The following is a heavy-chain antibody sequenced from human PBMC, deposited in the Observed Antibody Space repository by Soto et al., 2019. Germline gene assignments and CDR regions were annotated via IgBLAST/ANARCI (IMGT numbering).Heavy chain of an antibody. J-gene: IGHJ6*02. D-gene: IGHD3-10*01. CDR3: ARDPAGYYGSGGYYGMDV. V-gene: IGHV1-69*01. Sequence: QVQLVQSGAEVKKPGSSVKVSCKASGGTFSSYAISWVRQAPGQGLEWMGGIIPIFGTANYAQKFQGRGTITADESTSTAYMELRSLRSEDTAVYYCARDPAGYYGSGGYYGMDVWGQGTTVTVSS. CDR2: IIPIFGTA. CDR1: GGTFSSYA.